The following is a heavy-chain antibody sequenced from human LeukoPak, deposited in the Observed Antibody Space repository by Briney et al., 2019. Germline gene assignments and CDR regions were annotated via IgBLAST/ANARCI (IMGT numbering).Heavy chain of an antibody. CDR1: GYTFTSYA. CDR2: INTYTGNP. Sequence: GASVKVSCKASGYTFTSYAMNWVRQAPGQGLEWMGWINTYTGNPTYAQGFTGRFVFSLDTSVSTAYLQISSLKAEDTAVYYCARDLQVYGLNDAFDIWGQGTMVTVSS. J-gene: IGHJ3*02. D-gene: IGHD2-8*01. V-gene: IGHV7-4-1*02. CDR3: ARDLQVYGLNDAFDI.